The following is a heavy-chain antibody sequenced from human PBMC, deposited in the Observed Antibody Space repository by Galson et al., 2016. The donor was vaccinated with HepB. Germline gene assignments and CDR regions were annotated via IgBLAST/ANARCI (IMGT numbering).Heavy chain of an antibody. Sequence: SLRLSCAASGFTFSSYGMSWVRQAPGKGLEWVSSISATGGSTYYADSLKGRFTISRGNSKDTLFLQMNSLRAEDTALYYCARSFFRRTVNWTPFDYWGQGTLVTVSS. CDR2: ISATGGST. J-gene: IGHJ4*02. D-gene: IGHD1-1*01. CDR1: GFTFSSYG. CDR3: ARSFFRRTVNWTPFDY. V-gene: IGHV3-23*01.